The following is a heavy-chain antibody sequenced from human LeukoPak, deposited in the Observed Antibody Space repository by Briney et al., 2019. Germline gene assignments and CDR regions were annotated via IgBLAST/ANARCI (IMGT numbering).Heavy chain of an antibody. CDR3: ARGGRQWLAPFDY. J-gene: IGHJ4*02. CDR1: GGSISSHY. Sequence: SETLSLTCTVSGGSISSHYWSWIRQPPGKGLEWIGYINYSGSTNHNPSLKSRLTISVDTSKNQFSLKLSSVTAADTAVYYCARGGRQWLAPFDYWGQGTLVTVSS. V-gene: IGHV4-59*11. CDR2: INYSGST. D-gene: IGHD6-19*01.